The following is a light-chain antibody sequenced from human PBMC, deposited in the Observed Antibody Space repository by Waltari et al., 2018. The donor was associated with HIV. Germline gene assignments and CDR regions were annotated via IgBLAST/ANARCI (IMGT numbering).Light chain of an antibody. J-gene: IGLJ3*02. Sequence: QSVLTQPPSASGTPGQRVTISCSGNSSTIGSNSVKWYQLHPGTAPKLLIYSNNQRPSGIPDRCSGSKSGTSASLAISGLQSEDEADYYCAAWDDNLNGPVFGGGTKLTVL. CDR3: AAWDDNLNGPV. CDR2: SNN. V-gene: IGLV1-44*01. CDR1: SSTIGSNS.